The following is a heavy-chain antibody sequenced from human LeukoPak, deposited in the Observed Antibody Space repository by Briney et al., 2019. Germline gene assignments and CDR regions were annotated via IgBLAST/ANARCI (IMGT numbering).Heavy chain of an antibody. V-gene: IGHV3-30*02. J-gene: IGHJ1*01. CDR3: AKSGRYSNYDDYFQY. D-gene: IGHD4-11*01. Sequence: GGSLRLSCAASGFTFSIYGMHWVRQAPGKGLEWVAFIRYDGSNKYYADSVKGRFTISRDNSKNTLYLQMNSLRAEDTAVYCCAKSGRYSNYDDYFQYWGQGTLVTVPS. CDR2: IRYDGSNK. CDR1: GFTFSIYG.